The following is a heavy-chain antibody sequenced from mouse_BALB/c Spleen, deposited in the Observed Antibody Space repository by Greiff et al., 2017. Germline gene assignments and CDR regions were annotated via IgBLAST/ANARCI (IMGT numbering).Heavy chain of an antibody. CDR2: INPGSGGT. CDR3: ARLHSGWDY. CDR1: GYAFTNYL. Sequence: VQLQQSGAELVRPGTSVKVSCKASGYAFTNYLIEWVKQRPGQGLEWIGVINPGSGGTSYNQKFKGKATLTVDKSSSTAFMHLNSLTSEDSAVYYCARLHSGWDYWGQGTSVTVSS. J-gene: IGHJ4*01. D-gene: IGHD3-1*01. V-gene: IGHV1-54*01.